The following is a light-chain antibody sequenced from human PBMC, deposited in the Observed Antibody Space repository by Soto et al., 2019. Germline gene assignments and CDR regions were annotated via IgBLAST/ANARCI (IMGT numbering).Light chain of an antibody. CDR1: QDISSY. J-gene: IGKJ5*01. CDR3: QQLNSYLFT. CDR2: GAS. V-gene: IGKV1-9*01. Sequence: DIQLTQSPSFLSASVGDRVTITCRARQDISSYLGWYQQKPGEAPKLLIYGASTLQSGVPSRFSGSGSGTEFTLTISSLQPEDFASYYCQQLNSYLFTFGQGTRLEIK.